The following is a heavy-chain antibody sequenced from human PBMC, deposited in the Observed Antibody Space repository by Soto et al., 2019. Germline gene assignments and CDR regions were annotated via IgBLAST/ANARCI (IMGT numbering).Heavy chain of an antibody. CDR2: ISAYNGNT. CDR3: ARLRFLEWSIQGYGMDV. V-gene: IGHV1-18*01. CDR1: GYTFTNFG. D-gene: IGHD3-3*01. J-gene: IGHJ6*02. Sequence: ASVKVSCKASGYTFTNFGISWVRQAPGQGLEWMGWISAYNGNTNYAQKLQGRVTMTTDTSTSTAYMELRSLRSDDTAVYYCARLRFLEWSIQGYGMDVWGQGTTVTVSS.